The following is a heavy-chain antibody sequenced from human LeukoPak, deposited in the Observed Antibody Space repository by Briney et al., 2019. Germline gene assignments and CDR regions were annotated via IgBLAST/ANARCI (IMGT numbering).Heavy chain of an antibody. CDR3: AREVGGDGYNDYYGMDV. CDR2: INHSGST. Sequence: SETLSLTCAVYGGSFSGYYWSWIRQPPGKGLEWIGEINHSGSTNYNPSLKSRVTISVDTSKNQFSLKLGSVTAADTAVYYCAREVGGDGYNDYYGMDVWGQGTTVTVSS. J-gene: IGHJ6*02. V-gene: IGHV4-34*01. CDR1: GGSFSGYY. D-gene: IGHD3-16*01.